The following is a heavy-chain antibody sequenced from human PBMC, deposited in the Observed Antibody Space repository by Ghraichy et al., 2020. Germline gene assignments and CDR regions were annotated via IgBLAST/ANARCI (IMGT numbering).Heavy chain of an antibody. CDR1: GGSISSYY. D-gene: IGHD3-3*01. Sequence: SETLSLTCTVSGGSISSYYWSWIRQPPGKGLEWIGYIYYSGSTNYNPSLKSRVTISVDTSKNQFSLKLSSVTAADTAVYYCARGYYDFWSGPKTEFDYWGQGTLVTVSS. V-gene: IGHV4-59*01. J-gene: IGHJ4*02. CDR2: IYYSGST. CDR3: ARGYYDFWSGPKTEFDY.